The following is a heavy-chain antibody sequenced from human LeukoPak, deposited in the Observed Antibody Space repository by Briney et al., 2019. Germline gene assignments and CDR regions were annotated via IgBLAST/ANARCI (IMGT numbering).Heavy chain of an antibody. V-gene: IGHV3-48*03. J-gene: IGHJ6*04. Sequence: PGGSLRLSCAASGFTFSSYEMNWVRQAPGKGVEWVSYISSSGSTIHYADSVKGRFTISRDNAKNSLYLQMNSLRAEDTAVYYCARGGYATTMVRGVIIGSPPYGGMDVWGKGTTVTVSS. CDR2: ISSSGSTI. CDR3: ARGGYATTMVRGVIIGSPPYGGMDV. D-gene: IGHD3-10*01. CDR1: GFTFSSYE.